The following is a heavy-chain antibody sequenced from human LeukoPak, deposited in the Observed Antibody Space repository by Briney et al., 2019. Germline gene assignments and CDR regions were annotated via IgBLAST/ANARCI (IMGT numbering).Heavy chain of an antibody. Sequence: GASVKVSCKASGYTFTSYGISWVRQAPGQGLEWMGWISAYNGNTNYAQKLQGRVTMTTDTSTSTAYMELRRLRSDYTAVYYCARANTYYYDSSGYSNGAFDIWGQGTVVTVSS. CDR2: ISAYNGNT. D-gene: IGHD3-22*01. CDR1: GYTFTSYG. J-gene: IGHJ3*02. CDR3: ARANTYYYDSSGYSNGAFDI. V-gene: IGHV1-18*01.